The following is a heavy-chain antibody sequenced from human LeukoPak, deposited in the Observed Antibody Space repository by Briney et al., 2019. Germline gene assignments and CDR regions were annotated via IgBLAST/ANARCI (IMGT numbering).Heavy chain of an antibody. CDR2: ISSSSSYI. CDR1: GFTFSNYN. CDR3: ARTLSRLSDAFDI. V-gene: IGHV3-21*01. D-gene: IGHD2-8*01. Sequence: GGSLRLSCAASGFTFSNYNMKWVRQAPGKGVEGGSSISSSSSYIYYGDSMKGRFNISRDNPKNSLYLQMNSLRAEDTAVYYCARTLSRLSDAFDIWGQGTMVTVSS. J-gene: IGHJ3*02.